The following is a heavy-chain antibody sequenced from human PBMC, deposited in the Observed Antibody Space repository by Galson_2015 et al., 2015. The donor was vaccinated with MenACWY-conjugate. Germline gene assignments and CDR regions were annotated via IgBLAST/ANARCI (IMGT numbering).Heavy chain of an antibody. Sequence: SETLSLTCTVSGGSISSSSYYWGWIRQPPGKGLEWIGSIYYSGSTYYNPSLKSRVTISVDTSKNQFSLKLSSVTAADTAVYYCARIRWSGDYARWGQGTLVTVSS. CDR3: ARIRWSGDYAR. CDR2: IYYSGST. V-gene: IGHV4-39*01. D-gene: IGHD4-17*01. CDR1: GGSISSSSYY. J-gene: IGHJ4*02.